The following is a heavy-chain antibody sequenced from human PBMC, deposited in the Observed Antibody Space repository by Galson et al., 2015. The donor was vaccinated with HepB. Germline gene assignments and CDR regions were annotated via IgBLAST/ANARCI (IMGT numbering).Heavy chain of an antibody. Sequence: SLRLSCAASGFTFSSYSMNWVRQAPGKGLEWVSSISSSSSYIYYADSVKGRFTISRDNAKNSLSLQMNSLRAEDTAVYYCATLPPNLRTTRYYYYYYGMDVWGQGTTVTVSS. J-gene: IGHJ6*02. CDR2: ISSSSSYI. CDR3: ATLPPNLRTTRYYYYYYGMDV. D-gene: IGHD4-17*01. V-gene: IGHV3-21*01. CDR1: GFTFSSYS.